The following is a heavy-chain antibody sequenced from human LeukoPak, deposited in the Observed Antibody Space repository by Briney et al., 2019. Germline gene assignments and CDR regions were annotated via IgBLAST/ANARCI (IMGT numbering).Heavy chain of an antibody. D-gene: IGHD2-2*02. CDR1: GYTFTGYY. CDR3: ASDWGLSQLEYCSNTNCYMGAFDI. J-gene: IGHJ3*02. CDR2: INPNSGGT. Sequence: ASVKVSCKASGYTFTGYYMHWVRQAPGQGLEWMGWINPNSGGTNYAQKFQGRVTMTRDTSISTAYMELSRLRSDDTAVYYCASDWGLSQLEYCSNTNCYMGAFDICGQGTMGTVSS. V-gene: IGHV1-2*02.